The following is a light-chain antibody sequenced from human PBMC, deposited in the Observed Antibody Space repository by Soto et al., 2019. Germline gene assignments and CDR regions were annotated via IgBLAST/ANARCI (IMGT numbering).Light chain of an antibody. J-gene: IGLJ2*01. Sequence: QSVLTQSASVSGSPGQSITISCTGTSSDVGGYNYVSWYQQHPGKAPKLRIYDVSNRPSGVSNRFSGSKSGNTASLTISGLQAEDEADYYCSSYTSSSTLGVFGGGTKLTVL. CDR2: DVS. CDR3: SSYTSSSTLGV. CDR1: SSDVGGYNY. V-gene: IGLV2-14*01.